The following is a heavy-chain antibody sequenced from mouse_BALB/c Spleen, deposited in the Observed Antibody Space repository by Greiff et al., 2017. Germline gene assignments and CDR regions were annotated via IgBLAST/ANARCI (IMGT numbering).Heavy chain of an antibody. CDR3: ARGTTVVADY. V-gene: IGHV14-3*02. CDR2: IDPANGNT. D-gene: IGHD1-1*01. Sequence: EVQLQQSGAELVKPGASVKLSCTASGFNIKDTYMHWVKQRPEQGLEWIGRIDPANGNTKYDPKFQGKATITADTSSNTAYLQLSSLTSEDSAVYYCARGTTVVADYWGQGNTLTVS. CDR1: GFNIKDTY. J-gene: IGHJ2*01.